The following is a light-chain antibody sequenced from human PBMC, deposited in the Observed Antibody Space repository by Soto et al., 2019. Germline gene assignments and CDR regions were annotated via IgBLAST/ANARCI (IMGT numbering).Light chain of an antibody. V-gene: IGLV1-44*01. CDR1: SSNIGTNS. Sequence: QSVLTQPPSASGTPGQRVTISCSGGSSNIGTNSVNWYQQLPGRAPKLLIYNNDLRPSGVPDRFSGSKSGTSASLAFSWLQSEDEADYYCAAWDDSLTGFYVFGIGTKVTVL. J-gene: IGLJ1*01. CDR3: AAWDDSLTGFYV. CDR2: NND.